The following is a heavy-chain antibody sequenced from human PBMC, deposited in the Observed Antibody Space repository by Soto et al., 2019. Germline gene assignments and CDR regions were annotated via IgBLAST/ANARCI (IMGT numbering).Heavy chain of an antibody. D-gene: IGHD3-10*01. Sequence: PGGSLRLSCAASGFTFSSYAMSWVRQAPGKGLEWVSAISGSGGSIYYADSVKGRFTISRDNAKNSLYLQMNSLRAEDTAVYYCARDVSDYYGSGSLEYYYYYYMDVWGKGTTVTVSS. CDR3: ARDVSDYYGSGSLEYYYYYYMDV. J-gene: IGHJ6*03. CDR1: GFTFSSYA. CDR2: ISGSGGSI. V-gene: IGHV3-23*01.